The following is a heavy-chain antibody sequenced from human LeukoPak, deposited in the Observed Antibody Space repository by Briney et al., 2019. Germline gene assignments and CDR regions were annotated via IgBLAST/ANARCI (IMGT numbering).Heavy chain of an antibody. CDR3: ARDPRYCSSTSCIYYFDY. J-gene: IGHJ4*02. D-gene: IGHD2-2*01. CDR1: GGTFSSYA. CDR2: ITPIFGTA. V-gene: IGHV1-69*13. Sequence: SVKVSCKGSGGTFSSYAISWVRQAPGQGLEWMGGITPIFGTANTAQKFQGRVTITADGSTTTAYMELSSLRSEDTAVYYGARDPRYCSSTSCIYYFDYWGQGTLVTVSS.